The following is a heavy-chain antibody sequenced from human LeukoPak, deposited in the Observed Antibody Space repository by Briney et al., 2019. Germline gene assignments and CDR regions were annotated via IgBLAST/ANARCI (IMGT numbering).Heavy chain of an antibody. J-gene: IGHJ3*02. CDR1: GYTLTELS. CDR2: FDPEDGET. Sequence: ASVKVSCKVSGYTLTELSMHWVRQAPGKGLEWMGGFDPEDGETIYAQKFQGRVTMIEDTSTDTAYMELSSLRSEDTAVYYCATDPWGVGAHSAFDIWGQGTMVTVSS. V-gene: IGHV1-24*01. D-gene: IGHD1-26*01. CDR3: ATDPWGVGAHSAFDI.